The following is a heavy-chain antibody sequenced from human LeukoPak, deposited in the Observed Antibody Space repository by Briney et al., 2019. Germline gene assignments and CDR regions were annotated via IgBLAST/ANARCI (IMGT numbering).Heavy chain of an antibody. CDR1: GFTFSRYG. V-gene: IGHV3-23*01. CDR2: ISGSGGST. J-gene: IGHJ4*02. Sequence: GGSLRLSCAASGFTFSRYGMSWVRQAPGKGLEWVSAISGSGGSTYYADSVKGRFTISRDNSKNTLYLQINSLRAEDTAVYYCARSSGWLPDYFDYWGQGTLVTVSS. D-gene: IGHD6-19*01. CDR3: ARSSGWLPDYFDY.